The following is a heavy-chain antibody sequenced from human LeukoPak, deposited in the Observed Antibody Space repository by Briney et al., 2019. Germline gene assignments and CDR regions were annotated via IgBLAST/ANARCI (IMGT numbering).Heavy chain of an antibody. V-gene: IGHV3-23*01. D-gene: IGHD2-21*01. CDR1: GFTFSSYA. CDR3: AKDLVRAYRFDAFDI. Sequence: QPGGSLRLSCAASGFTFSSYAMSWVRQAPGKGLGWVSAISGSGGSTYYADSVKGRFTISRDNSKNTLYLQMNSLRAEGTAVYYCAKDLVRAYRFDAFDIWGQGTMVTVSS. J-gene: IGHJ3*02. CDR2: ISGSGGST.